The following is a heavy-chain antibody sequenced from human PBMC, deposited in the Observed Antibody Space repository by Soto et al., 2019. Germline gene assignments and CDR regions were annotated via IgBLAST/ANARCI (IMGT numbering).Heavy chain of an antibody. Sequence: ITLNVSGTTVVRPTETLTLTCRFSGFSLTTRGVGVGWIRQSPGKAPEWLALIYWDDDKRYSASLKSRLTITKDTSKNQVVLTVYDLDPTHTATYYCAHRVLRTVFGLVTSTAIYFDFWYQGTPVAVSS. D-gene: IGHD3-3*01. CDR2: IYWDDDK. CDR3: AHRVLRTVFGLVTSTAIYFDF. J-gene: IGHJ4*02. V-gene: IGHV2-5*02. CDR1: GFSLTTRGVG.